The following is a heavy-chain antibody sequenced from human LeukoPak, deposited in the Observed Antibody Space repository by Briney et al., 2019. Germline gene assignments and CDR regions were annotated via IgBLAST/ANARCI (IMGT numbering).Heavy chain of an antibody. Sequence: GESLKISCKAYGYTFTNYWIGWVRQMPGKGLEWMGIVYPGDSDTRYSPSFQGQVTMSADKSINTAYLQWSSLKAADTAIYFCARQGTSGWSPFDYWGLGTRVTVSS. D-gene: IGHD6-19*01. V-gene: IGHV5-51*01. J-gene: IGHJ4*02. CDR1: GYTFTNYW. CDR3: ARQGTSGWSPFDY. CDR2: VYPGDSDT.